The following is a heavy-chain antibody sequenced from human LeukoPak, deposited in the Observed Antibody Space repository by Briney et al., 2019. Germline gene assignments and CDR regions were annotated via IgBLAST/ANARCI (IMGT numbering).Heavy chain of an antibody. V-gene: IGHV4-34*01. CDR2: INHSRST. CDR1: GGSFSGYY. Sequence: PSETLSLTCAVYGGSFSGYYWSWIRQPPGKGLEWIGEINHSRSTNYNPSLKSRVTISVDTSKNQFSLKLSSVTAADTAVYYCARLRGYCSSTSCYPYSSSSSFRFDYWGQGTLVTVSS. CDR3: ARLRGYCSSTSCYPYSSSSSFRFDY. D-gene: IGHD2-2*01. J-gene: IGHJ4*02.